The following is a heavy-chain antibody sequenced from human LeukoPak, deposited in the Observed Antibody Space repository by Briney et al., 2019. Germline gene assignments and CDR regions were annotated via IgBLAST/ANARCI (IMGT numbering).Heavy chain of an antibody. CDR1: GYTSTSYY. CDR2: INPSGGST. V-gene: IGHV1-46*01. Sequence: ASVKVSCKTSGYTSTSYYIHWVRQAPGQGLEWMGVINPSGGSTNYAPKFQGRVTVTRDTSTSTVYMELSSLRSEDTAVYYCASFDGNNYLLDYWGQGTLVAVSS. D-gene: IGHD5-24*01. CDR3: ASFDGNNYLLDY. J-gene: IGHJ4*02.